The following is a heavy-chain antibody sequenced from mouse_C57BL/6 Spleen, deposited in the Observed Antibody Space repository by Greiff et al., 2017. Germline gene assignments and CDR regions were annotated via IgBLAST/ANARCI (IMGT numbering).Heavy chain of an antibody. J-gene: IGHJ3*01. Sequence: EVKLQESGPGLVKPSQSLSLTCSVTGYSITSGYYWNWIRQFPGNKLEWMGYISYDGSNNYNPSLKNRISITRDTSKHQFFLKLNSVTTEDTATYCCASLYYDYGGFAYWGQGTLVTVSA. CDR3: ASLYYDYGGFAY. V-gene: IGHV3-6*01. CDR2: ISYDGSN. CDR1: GYSITSGYY. D-gene: IGHD2-4*01.